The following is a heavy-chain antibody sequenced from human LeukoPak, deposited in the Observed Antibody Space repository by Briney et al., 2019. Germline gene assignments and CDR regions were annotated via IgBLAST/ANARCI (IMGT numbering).Heavy chain of an antibody. Sequence: PGGSLRLSCAASGFTFSDYGMNWVRQAPGKGLEWVAVISYDGSNKYYADSVKGRFTISRDNSKNTLYLQMNSLRAEDTAVYYCAKGEDYGDYVGSLVDYWGQGTLVTVSS. CDR2: ISYDGSNK. D-gene: IGHD4-17*01. J-gene: IGHJ4*02. CDR3: AKGEDYGDYVGSLVDY. V-gene: IGHV3-30*18. CDR1: GFTFSDYG.